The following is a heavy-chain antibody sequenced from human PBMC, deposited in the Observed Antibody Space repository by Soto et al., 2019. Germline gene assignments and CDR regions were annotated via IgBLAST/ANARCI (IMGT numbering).Heavy chain of an antibody. CDR3: ARHGFGSLHGLVDV. J-gene: IGHJ6*02. D-gene: IGHD3-10*01. Sequence: QVQLQESGPGLVKPSETLSLTCTVSGGSITNYYCSWFRQPPGKGLEWIGSIQYNGYSAYNLSLKRRVTMSMDTSKNQFSLMLESVTATVTAVYYCARHGFGSLHGLVDVWGQGTTVIVSS. CDR1: GGSITNYY. V-gene: IGHV4-59*08. CDR2: IQYNGYS.